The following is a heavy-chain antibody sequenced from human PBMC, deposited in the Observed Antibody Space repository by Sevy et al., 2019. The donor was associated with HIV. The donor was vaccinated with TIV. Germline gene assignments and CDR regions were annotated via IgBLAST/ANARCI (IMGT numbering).Heavy chain of an antibody. V-gene: IGHV3-23*01. CDR3: AKSLYDSTGYYPVLDY. CDR2: ISNGGERT. CDR1: GFTFNTYA. D-gene: IGHD3-22*01. J-gene: IGHJ4*02. Sequence: GGSLRLSCEASGFTFNTYAMNWVRQAPGKGLEWVSGISNGGERTDYTDAEKGRVTISRDNFKNTLFLQLNSLRADDTAVYYCAKSLYDSTGYYPVLDYWGQGTPVTVSS.